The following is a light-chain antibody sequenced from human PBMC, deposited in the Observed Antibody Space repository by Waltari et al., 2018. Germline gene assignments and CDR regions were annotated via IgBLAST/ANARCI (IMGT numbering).Light chain of an antibody. J-gene: IGKJ1*01. CDR1: QSVSRY. CDR2: GAS. Sequence: EIVLTQSPGTLSLSPGERANLSCRDSQSVSRYLAWYQQKPGQAPKLLIYGASSRATGVPDRFSGSGSGTDFSLTISRLEPEDFAVYYCQHYVRLPVSFGQGTKVEIK. V-gene: IGKV3-20*01. CDR3: QHYVRLPVS.